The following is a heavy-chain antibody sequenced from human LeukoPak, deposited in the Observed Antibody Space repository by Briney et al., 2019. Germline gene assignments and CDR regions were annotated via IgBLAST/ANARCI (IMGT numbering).Heavy chain of an antibody. V-gene: IGHV4-59*01. CDR1: GGSIRSYY. J-gene: IGHJ4*02. CDR2: IYFSGST. D-gene: IGHD3-3*01. Sequence: SETLSLTCTVSGGSIRSYYWIWIRQPPGKGLEWIGYIYFSGSTSYNPSLKSRVTISVDRSKNQFSLKLSSVAAADTAVYYCARSYDTNFDYWGQGTLVTVSS. CDR3: ARSYDTNFDY.